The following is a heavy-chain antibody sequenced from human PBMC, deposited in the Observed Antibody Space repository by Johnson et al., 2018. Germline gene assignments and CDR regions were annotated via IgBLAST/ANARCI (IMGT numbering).Heavy chain of an antibody. CDR1: GFTFGDYA. V-gene: IGHV3-49*03. D-gene: IGHD3-16*01. CDR2: IRSKAYGGTT. CDR3: ANIPSPDFFDYVWGKYAGGY. Sequence: VQLVESGGGLVQPGRSLRLSCTASGFTFGDYAMSWFRQAPGKGLEWVGFIRSKAYGGTTEYAASVKGRFTISRGDSKSSAYLQMNSLKTENTAVYYCANIPSPDFFDYVWGKYAGGYWGQGTLVTVSS. J-gene: IGHJ4*02.